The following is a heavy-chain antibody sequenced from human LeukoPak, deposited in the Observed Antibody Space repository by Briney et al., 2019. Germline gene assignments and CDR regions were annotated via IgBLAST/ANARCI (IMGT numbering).Heavy chain of an antibody. D-gene: IGHD6-13*01. Sequence: GGSLRLSCAASGFTFSSYGMHWVRQAPGKGQEWVAFIRYDGSNKYYADSVKGRFTISRDSSKNTLYLQMNSLRAEDTAVYYCAKDQARRQLGYYYYMDVWGKGTTVTVSS. J-gene: IGHJ6*03. CDR3: AKDQARRQLGYYYYMDV. CDR2: IRYDGSNK. V-gene: IGHV3-30*02. CDR1: GFTFSSYG.